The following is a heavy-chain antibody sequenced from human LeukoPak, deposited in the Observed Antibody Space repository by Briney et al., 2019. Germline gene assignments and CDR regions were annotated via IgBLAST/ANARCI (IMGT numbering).Heavy chain of an antibody. D-gene: IGHD3-3*01. J-gene: IGHJ3*02. CDR3: TKRLSLRFDAFDI. Sequence: GGSLRLSCAASGSTFSSCGMHWVRQAPGKGLEWVAFIRYDGSNKYYADSVKGRFTISRDTSKNTLYLQMNSLRAEDTAVYYCTKRLSLRFDAFDIWGPGTMVTVSS. V-gene: IGHV3-30*02. CDR2: IRYDGSNK. CDR1: GSTFSSCG.